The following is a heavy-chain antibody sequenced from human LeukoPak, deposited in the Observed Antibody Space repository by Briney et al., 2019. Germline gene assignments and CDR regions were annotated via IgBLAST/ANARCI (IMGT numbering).Heavy chain of an antibody. Sequence: PGGSLGLSCAASAFRFSSFAMTWVRQAPGKGLEWVSGIHGNGETTYYADSVKGRFTISRDNSRELLYLQMNSLRVEDTAVYYCAKDPNGDYVGAFDSWGQGTMVTVSS. CDR2: IHGNGETT. J-gene: IGHJ3*02. CDR1: AFRFSSFA. D-gene: IGHD4-17*01. CDR3: AKDPNGDYVGAFDS. V-gene: IGHV3-23*01.